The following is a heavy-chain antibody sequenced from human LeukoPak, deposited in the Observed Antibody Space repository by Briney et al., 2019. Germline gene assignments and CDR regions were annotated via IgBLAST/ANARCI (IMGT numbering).Heavy chain of an antibody. CDR1: GGSIRNYY. CDR2: IYTTGNT. D-gene: IGHD2-2*01. CDR3: AREGGDYSSYSYSWFMDV. J-gene: IGHJ6*03. Sequence: SETLSLTCTVSGGSIRNYYWAWLRQPAGKGLEWIGRIYTTGNTNYNPSLESRVTMSLDTSKKQFSLKLTSMTGADTAVYYCAREGGDYSSYSYSWFMDVWGKGTTVTVSS. V-gene: IGHV4-4*07.